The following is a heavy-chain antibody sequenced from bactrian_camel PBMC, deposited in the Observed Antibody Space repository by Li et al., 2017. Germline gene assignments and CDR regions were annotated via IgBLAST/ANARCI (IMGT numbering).Heavy chain of an antibody. CDR2: IIPDGSP. V-gene: IGHV3-2*01. Sequence: HVQLVESGGGLVQPGGSLRLSCVASGFAIDSAYVRWNRQAPGKGMEYLGGIIPDGSPIYADSVKGRITISRDNAANTIYLQLSSLKEDDTAMYYCAKGLLSGQGTQVTVS. CDR1: GFAIDSAY. D-gene: IGHD2*01. J-gene: IGHJ4*01.